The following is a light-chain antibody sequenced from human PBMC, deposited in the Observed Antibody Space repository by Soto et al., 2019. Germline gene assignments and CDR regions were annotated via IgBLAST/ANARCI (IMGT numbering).Light chain of an antibody. CDR3: QQRNIWPPVT. CDR2: CAF. Sequence: EMVLTQLPATRPFSSEGTATRTCRATPRVTNYLSWYQKKPGQPPRLXXYCAFNTAAGSPARFSGGGSWADYSLTIISLEPEDSAVYDGQQRNIWPPVTFGQGTRLEIK. CDR1: PRVTNY. V-gene: IGKV3-11*01. J-gene: IGKJ5*01.